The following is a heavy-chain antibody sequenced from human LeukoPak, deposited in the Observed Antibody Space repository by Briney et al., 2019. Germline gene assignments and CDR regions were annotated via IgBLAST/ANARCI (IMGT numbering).Heavy chain of an antibody. D-gene: IGHD2-2*01. J-gene: IGHJ4*02. Sequence: ASVKVSCKTSGYTFTSYHMHWVRQAPGQGLAWVAIIKSTGDTTVYAQKFQGRVTVTRDTSTSTVYMDLSSLSSEDTAVYFCVREDAHTYYFDFWGPGTLVTVSS. CDR1: GYTFTSYH. CDR2: IKSTGDTT. V-gene: IGHV1-46*01. CDR3: VREDAHTYYFDF.